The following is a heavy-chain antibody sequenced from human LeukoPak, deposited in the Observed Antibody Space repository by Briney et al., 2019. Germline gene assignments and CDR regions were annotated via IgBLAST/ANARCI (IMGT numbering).Heavy chain of an antibody. J-gene: IGHJ4*02. CDR1: GFTFSSYA. CDR2: ISGSGGST. CDR3: AKDGPYYYDSSGYYFDY. Sequence: GGSPRLSCAASGFTFSSYAMSWVRQAPGKGLEWVSAISGSGGSTYYADSVKGRFTISRDNSKNTLYLQMNSLRAEDTAVYYCAKDGPYYYDSSGYYFDYWGQGTLVTVSS. V-gene: IGHV3-23*01. D-gene: IGHD3-22*01.